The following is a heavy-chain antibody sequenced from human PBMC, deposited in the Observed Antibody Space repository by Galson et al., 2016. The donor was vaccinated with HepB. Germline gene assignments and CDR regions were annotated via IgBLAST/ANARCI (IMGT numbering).Heavy chain of an antibody. CDR1: GFTFSNYG. CDR2: IWDDGSNK. CDR3: AKGGDYDN. D-gene: IGHD4-17*01. V-gene: IGHV3-33*03. Sequence: SLRLSCAASGFTFSNYGMHWVRQAPGKGLEWVAVIWDDGSNKYYADSVKGRVTISRDKSKNTLYLLMNSLRVEDTAVYYCAKGGDYDNWGQGTLVTVSS. J-gene: IGHJ4*02.